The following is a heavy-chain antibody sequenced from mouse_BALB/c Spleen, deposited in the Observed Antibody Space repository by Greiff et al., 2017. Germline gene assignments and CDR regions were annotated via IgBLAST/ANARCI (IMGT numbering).Heavy chain of an antibody. D-gene: IGHD2-3*01. Sequence: EVQLVESGGGLVKPGGSLKLSCAASGFTFSDYYMYWVRQTPEKRLEWVATISDGGSYTYYPDSVKGRFTISRDNAKNNLYLQMSSLKSEDTAMYYCARGYDGYHKAMDYWGQGTSVTVSS. CDR1: GFTFSDYY. V-gene: IGHV5-4*02. J-gene: IGHJ4*01. CDR3: ARGYDGYHKAMDY. CDR2: ISDGGSYT.